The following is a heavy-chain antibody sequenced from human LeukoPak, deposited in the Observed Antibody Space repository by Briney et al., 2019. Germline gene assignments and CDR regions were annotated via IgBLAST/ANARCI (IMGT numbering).Heavy chain of an antibody. Sequence: GGSLRLSCAASGFTFSTFAMIWVRQPPGKGLEWVSSIFPSGGEIHYADSVKGRFTISRDNAKNSLYLQMNSLRAEDTAVYYCARDPPSSSSFDLWGQGTLVTVSS. CDR1: GFTFSTFA. V-gene: IGHV3-21*01. CDR3: ARDPPSSSSFDL. CDR2: IFPSGGEI. D-gene: IGHD6-13*01. J-gene: IGHJ4*02.